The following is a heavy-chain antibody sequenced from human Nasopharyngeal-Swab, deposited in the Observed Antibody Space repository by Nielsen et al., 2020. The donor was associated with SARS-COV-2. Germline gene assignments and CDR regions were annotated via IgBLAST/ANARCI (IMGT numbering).Heavy chain of an antibody. CDR1: GFPFSSYI. CDR3: ARLSGTHY. Sequence: GESLKISCAASGFPFSSYIMNWVRQAPGKGLEWVSYISSSSSTIYYPDSVKGRFTISRDNAKNSLYLQMNSLRAEDTAVYYCARLSGTHYWGQGTLVTVSS. CDR2: ISSSSSTI. V-gene: IGHV3-48*04. D-gene: IGHD1-1*01. J-gene: IGHJ4*02.